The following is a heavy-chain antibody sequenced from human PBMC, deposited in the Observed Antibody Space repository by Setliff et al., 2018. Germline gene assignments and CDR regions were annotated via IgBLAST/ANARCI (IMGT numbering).Heavy chain of an antibody. V-gene: IGHV1-18*01. CDR1: GYSFTNYG. J-gene: IGHJ4*02. CDR2: NNV. D-gene: IGHD6-19*01. CDR3: VRSSAPQVVLAADFDF. Sequence: ASVKVSCKTSGYSFTNYGINWVRQAPGQGLEWMGWNNVYARKFQGRVTMTIDTPTSTAYMELRSLRSDDTAVYYCVRSSAPQVVLAADFDFWGQGTPVTVSS.